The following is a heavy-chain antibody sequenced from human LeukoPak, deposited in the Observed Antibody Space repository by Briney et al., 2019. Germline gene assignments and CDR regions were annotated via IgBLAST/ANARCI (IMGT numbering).Heavy chain of an antibody. CDR3: ARGPPYYYDSSGYPVAYYYYGMDV. Sequence: PGGSLRLSCAASGFTFSSYSMNWVRQPPGKGLEWIGEINHSGSTNYNPSLKSRVTISVDTSKNQFSLKLSSVTAADTAVYYCARGPPYYYDSSGYPVAYYYYGMDVWGQGTTVTVSS. D-gene: IGHD3-22*01. V-gene: IGHV4-34*01. CDR2: INHSGST. J-gene: IGHJ6*02. CDR1: GFTFSSYS.